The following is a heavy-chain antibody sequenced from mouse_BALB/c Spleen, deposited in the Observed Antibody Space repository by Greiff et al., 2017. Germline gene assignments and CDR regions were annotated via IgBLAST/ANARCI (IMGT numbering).Heavy chain of an antibody. J-gene: IGHJ4*01. CDR3: ARDGYDGIYAMDY. V-gene: IGHV14-3*02. Sequence: EVMLVESGAELVKPGASVKLSCTASGFNIKDTYMHWVKQRPEQGLEWIGRIDPANGNTKYDPKFQGKATITADTSSNTAYLQLSSLTSEDTAVYYCARDGYDGIYAMDYWGQGTSVTVSS. D-gene: IGHD2-2*01. CDR1: GFNIKDTY. CDR2: IDPANGNT.